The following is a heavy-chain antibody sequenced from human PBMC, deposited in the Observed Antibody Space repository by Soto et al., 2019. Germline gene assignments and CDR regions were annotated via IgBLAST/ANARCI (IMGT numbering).Heavy chain of an antibody. CDR1: GGSFSGYY. CDR2: INHSGST. CDR3: ARLNGYCISTNCHGYYGLDV. D-gene: IGHD2-2*03. Sequence: SETLSLTCAVYGGSFSGYYWSWIRQPPGKGLEWIGEINHSGSTNYNPSLKSRVTISVDTSKNRFSLKLSSVTAADTAVYYCARLNGYCISTNCHGYYGLDVWGQGTTVTVSS. V-gene: IGHV4-34*01. J-gene: IGHJ6*02.